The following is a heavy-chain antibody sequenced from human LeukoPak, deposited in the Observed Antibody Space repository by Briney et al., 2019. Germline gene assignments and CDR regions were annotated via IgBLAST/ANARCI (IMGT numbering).Heavy chain of an antibody. J-gene: IGHJ3*02. CDR2: IYSAGST. D-gene: IGHD3-22*01. CDR3: AGNYYDTSGYVAFDI. V-gene: IGHV3-66*01. Sequence: GGSLRLSCAASGFSVSNTYMSWVRQAPGKGLEWVSVIYSAGSTSYADSVKGRFTISRDNSKKTLYLQMNSLRAEDTAVYYCAGNYYDTSGYVAFDIWGQGTMVTVSS. CDR1: GFSVSNTY.